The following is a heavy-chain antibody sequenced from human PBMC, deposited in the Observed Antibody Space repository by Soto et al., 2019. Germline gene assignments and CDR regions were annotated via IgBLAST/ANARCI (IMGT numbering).Heavy chain of an antibody. V-gene: IGHV4-34*01. D-gene: IGHD3-10*01. CDR2: INHSGST. CDR3: ARGRSTRAPRITMVRGVITYNWFDP. J-gene: IGHJ5*02. CDR1: GGSISGYY. Sequence: PSETLSLTCTVSGGSISGYYWSWIRQPPGKGLEWIGEINHSGSTNYNPSLKSRVTISVDTSKNQFSLKLSSVTAADTAVYYCARGRSTRAPRITMVRGVITYNWFDPWGQGTLVTVSS.